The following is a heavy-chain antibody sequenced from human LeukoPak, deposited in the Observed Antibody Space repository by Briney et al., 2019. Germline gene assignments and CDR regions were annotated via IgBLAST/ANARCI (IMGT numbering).Heavy chain of an antibody. Sequence: SETLSLTCTVSGGSVSGYYWSWVRRPPGTGLEWIGYIYPSGSTNYNPSLKSRVAISADTSMNRFSLKLSSVTAADTAVYFCARRVLGYCRGGSCYGLSYYMDVWGEGTTVTVSS. V-gene: IGHV4-4*09. CDR1: GGSVSGYY. D-gene: IGHD2-15*01. CDR2: IYPSGST. CDR3: ARRVLGYCRGGSCYGLSYYMDV. J-gene: IGHJ6*03.